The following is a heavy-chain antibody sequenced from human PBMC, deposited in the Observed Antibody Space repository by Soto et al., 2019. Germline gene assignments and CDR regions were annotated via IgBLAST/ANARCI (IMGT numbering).Heavy chain of an antibody. CDR3: ARGGGANLYWYFDL. CDR2: ISSSSSTI. J-gene: IGHJ2*01. Sequence: GGSLRLSCAASGFTFSSYSMNWVRQAPGKGLEWVSYISSSSSTIYYADSVKGRFTISRDNAKNSLYLQMNSLRAEDTAVYYCARGGGANLYWYFDLWGRGTLVTVSS. D-gene: IGHD1-26*01. CDR1: GFTFSSYS. V-gene: IGHV3-48*01.